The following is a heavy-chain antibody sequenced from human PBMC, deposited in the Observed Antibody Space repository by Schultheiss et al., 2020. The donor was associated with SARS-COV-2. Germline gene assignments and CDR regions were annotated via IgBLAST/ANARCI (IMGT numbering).Heavy chain of an antibody. Sequence: SQTLSLTCTVSGGSISSSSYYWGWIRQPPGKGLEWIGSIYHSGSTNYNPSLKSRVTISVDTSKNQFSLKLSSVTAADTAVYYCAREGGTVSWFDPWGQGTLVTVSS. CDR1: GGSISSSSYY. CDR2: IYHSGST. CDR3: AREGGTVSWFDP. J-gene: IGHJ5*02. V-gene: IGHV4-39*07. D-gene: IGHD3-16*01.